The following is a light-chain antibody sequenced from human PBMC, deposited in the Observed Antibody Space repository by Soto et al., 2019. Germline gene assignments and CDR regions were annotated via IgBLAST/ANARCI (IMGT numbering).Light chain of an antibody. J-gene: IGLJ1*01. CDR2: EVS. CDR1: SSDVGSYNR. Sequence: QSVLTQPPSVSGSPGQSVTLSCTGTSSDVGSYNRVSWYQQPPGTAPKLMIYEVSNRPPGVPDRFSGSKSGNTASLTISGLQAEDEADYYCSSYTSTSTYVFGTGTKVTVL. CDR3: SSYTSTSTYV. V-gene: IGLV2-18*02.